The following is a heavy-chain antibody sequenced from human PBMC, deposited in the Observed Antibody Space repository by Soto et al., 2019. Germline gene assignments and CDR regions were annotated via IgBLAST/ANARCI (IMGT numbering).Heavy chain of an antibody. CDR2: ISSSSSTI. CDR1: GFTFSSYS. CDR3: ARDRCSSTSCYSYGGVGYFDY. J-gene: IGHJ4*02. D-gene: IGHD2-2*01. Sequence: GGSLRLSCAASGFTFSSYSMNWVRQAPGKGLEWVSYISSSSSTIYYADSVKGRFTISRDNAKNSLYLQMNSLRDEDTAVYYCARDRCSSTSCYSYGGVGYFDYWGQGTLVTVSS. V-gene: IGHV3-48*02.